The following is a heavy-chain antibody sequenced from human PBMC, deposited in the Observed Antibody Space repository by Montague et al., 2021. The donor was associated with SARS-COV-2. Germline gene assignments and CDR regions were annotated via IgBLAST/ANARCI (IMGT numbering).Heavy chain of an antibody. CDR1: GDYISAGGYY. D-gene: IGHD3-3*01. J-gene: IGHJ5*02. Sequence: TLSLTCTVSGDYISAGGYYWSWIRQHPEKGLEWIGNIYYSGRTSYNPSLESRVTISIATAANQFSLMMTSVTAADTAVYYCAKVHPGWCVWSGTMWFDPWGLGSRVTVSS. CDR2: IYYSGRT. V-gene: IGHV4-31*03. CDR3: AKVHPGWCVWSGTMWFDP.